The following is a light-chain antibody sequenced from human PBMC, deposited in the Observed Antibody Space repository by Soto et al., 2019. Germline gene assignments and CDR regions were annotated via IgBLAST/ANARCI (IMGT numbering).Light chain of an antibody. CDR1: QDISNY. Sequence: DIQMTQSPSSLSASVGDRVTITCQASQDISNYLNWYQQKPRKAPKLLMYDASKLETGVPSRFSGSGSGTDFTFTISSLQAEDIATYYCQQYDNLPWTFGQGTKVEI. J-gene: IGKJ1*01. CDR3: QQYDNLPWT. CDR2: DAS. V-gene: IGKV1-33*01.